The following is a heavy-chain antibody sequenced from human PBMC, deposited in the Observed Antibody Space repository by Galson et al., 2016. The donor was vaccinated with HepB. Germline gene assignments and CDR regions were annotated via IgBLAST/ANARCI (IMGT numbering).Heavy chain of an antibody. CDR1: GFTFSTYA. CDR2: ISGGSDAT. D-gene: IGHD1-26*01. CDR3: ATSLRALAN. Sequence: SLRLSCAASGFTFSTYAMSWVRQAPGKGLEWVSSISGGSDATDYADSVKSRFTISRDNSKNALYLQMNSLRAEDTAVYYCATSLRALANWGQGAQVTVSS. V-gene: IGHV3-23*01. J-gene: IGHJ4*02.